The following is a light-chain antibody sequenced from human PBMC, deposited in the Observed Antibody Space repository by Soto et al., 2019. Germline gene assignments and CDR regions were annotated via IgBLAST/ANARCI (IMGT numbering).Light chain of an antibody. J-gene: IGKJ3*01. V-gene: IGKV1-33*01. CDR1: QDISNY. Sequence: DIQMTQSPSSLSASVGDRVTISCQASQDISNYLNWYQHKEGKAPKLLIYDASNLETGAPSRFSGSGSGTDFTLTISSLQPEDIATYYCQKYDSLPLTFGPGTKVDIK. CDR3: QKYDSLPLT. CDR2: DAS.